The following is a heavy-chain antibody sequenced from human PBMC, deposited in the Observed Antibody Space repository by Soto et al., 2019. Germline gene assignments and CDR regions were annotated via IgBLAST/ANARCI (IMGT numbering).Heavy chain of an antibody. CDR3: ARGGRGSSWYGNWFDP. CDR2: INHSGST. Sequence: QVQLQQWGAGLLKPSETLSLTCAVYGGSFSGYYWSWIRQPPGKGLEWIGEINHSGSTNYNPSLKCRVTISVDTSKNQFSLKLSSVTAADTAVYYCARGGRGSSWYGNWFDPWGQGTLVTVSS. J-gene: IGHJ5*02. CDR1: GGSFSGYY. D-gene: IGHD6-13*01. V-gene: IGHV4-34*01.